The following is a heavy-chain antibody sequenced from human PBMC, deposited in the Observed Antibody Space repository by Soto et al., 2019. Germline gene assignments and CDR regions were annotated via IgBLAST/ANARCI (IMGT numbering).Heavy chain of an antibody. CDR1: GFTFSSYG. CDR2: IWFDGSDK. Sequence: QVQLVESGGGVVQPGRSLRLSFAASGFTFSSYGMHWVRQAPGKGLEWVALIWFDGSDKYYTESVKGRFTISRDNSKSTLYLQMNSLRAEDTAVYYCARLYCSASSCYSVGAFDIRGQGTMVTVSS. V-gene: IGHV3-33*01. D-gene: IGHD2-15*01. CDR3: ARLYCSASSCYSVGAFDI. J-gene: IGHJ3*02.